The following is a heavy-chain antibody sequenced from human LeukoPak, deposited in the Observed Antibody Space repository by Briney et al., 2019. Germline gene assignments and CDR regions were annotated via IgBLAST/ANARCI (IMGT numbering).Heavy chain of an antibody. CDR3: ARVVTPRYCSTPSCYWKGWFDP. V-gene: IGHV1-69*13. J-gene: IGHJ5*02. Sequence: VASVKVSCKASGGTFSRYAMSWVRQAPGQGLEWMGGIIPIFGTASFAQKFQGRVTITADESTGTAYMELSSLRSEDTAVYYCARVVTPRYCSTPSCYWKGWFDPWGQGTLVTVSS. D-gene: IGHD2-2*01. CDR1: GGTFSRYA. CDR2: IIPIFGTA.